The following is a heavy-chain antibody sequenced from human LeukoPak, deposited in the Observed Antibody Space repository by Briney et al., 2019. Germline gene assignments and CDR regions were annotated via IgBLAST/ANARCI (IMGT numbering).Heavy chain of an antibody. V-gene: IGHV3-66*01. Sequence: GGSLRLSCAASGFTVRTNYMSWVRQAPGKGPEWVSVLYSDGNTYYADSVKGRFTISRDDSKNTLYLQMSSLRVEDTAVYYCARVGSGDIYGYGDYWGQGTLVTVSS. CDR3: ARVGSGDIYGYGDY. J-gene: IGHJ4*02. D-gene: IGHD5-18*01. CDR1: GFTVRTNY. CDR2: LYSDGNT.